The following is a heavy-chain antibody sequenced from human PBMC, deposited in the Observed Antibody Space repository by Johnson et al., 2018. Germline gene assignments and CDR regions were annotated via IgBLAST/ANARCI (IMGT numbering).Heavy chain of an antibody. D-gene: IGHD6-25*01. J-gene: IGHJ3*02. Sequence: EVQLVETGGGLVQPGRSLRLSCAASGFTFSSYWMTWVRQPPGKGPEWVANINQDGREKNYVDSVEGRFTISRDNARNSLYLQMNSLRVEETAVYYCARDPGIAALDDALDIWGQGTMVTVSS. CDR2: INQDGREK. CDR3: ARDPGIAALDDALDI. V-gene: IGHV3-7*01. CDR1: GFTFSSYW.